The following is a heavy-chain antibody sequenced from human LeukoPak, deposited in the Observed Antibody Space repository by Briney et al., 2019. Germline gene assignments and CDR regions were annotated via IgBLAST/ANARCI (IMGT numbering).Heavy chain of an antibody. CDR2: IYYTGSI. CDR3: ARDLRGTSAMDV. J-gene: IGHJ6*03. Sequence: SETLSLTCSVSGDSISGYYWSWIRQPPGKGLEWIAYIYYTGSINYNPSLKSRVTISVDTSKNQFSLKLRSVNAADTVMYYCARDLRGTSAMDVWGKGTTVTVSS. CDR1: GDSISGYY. V-gene: IGHV4-59*01. D-gene: IGHD2-2*01.